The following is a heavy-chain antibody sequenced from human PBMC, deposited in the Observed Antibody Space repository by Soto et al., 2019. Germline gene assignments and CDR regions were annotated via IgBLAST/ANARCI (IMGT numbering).Heavy chain of an antibody. V-gene: IGHV3-23*01. CDR3: AKDGGTGLVLHEALFY. CDR2: ISGSGGST. CDR1: GFTFSSYA. Sequence: GGSLRLSCAASGFTFSSYAMSWVRQAPGKGLEWVSAISGSGGSTYYADSVKGRFTISRDNSKNTLYLQMNSLRAEDTAVYYCAKDGGTGLVLHEALFYWGQGTLVTVSS. J-gene: IGHJ4*02. D-gene: IGHD2-15*01.